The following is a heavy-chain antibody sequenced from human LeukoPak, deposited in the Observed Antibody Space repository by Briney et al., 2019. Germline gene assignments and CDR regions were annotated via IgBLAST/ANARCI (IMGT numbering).Heavy chain of an antibody. D-gene: IGHD3-10*01. CDR3: VRDRGWYHFDL. CDR2: IKEDATES. Sequence: PGGSLRLSCAASGFTFSSYWMTWIRLAPGKGLEWVAHIKEDATESRSADSVKGRFTISRDNTKNSLFLQLNSLRAEDTAVYYCVRDRGWYHFDLWSQGTLVTVSS. CDR1: GFTFSSYW. V-gene: IGHV3-7*01. J-gene: IGHJ4*02.